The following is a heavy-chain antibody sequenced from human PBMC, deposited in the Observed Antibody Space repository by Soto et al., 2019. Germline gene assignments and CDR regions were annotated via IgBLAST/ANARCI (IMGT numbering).Heavy chain of an antibody. J-gene: IGHJ4*02. CDR1: GFTFSYFE. V-gene: IGHV3-48*03. Sequence: EVPLVESGGGLVQPGGSLRLSCAASGFTFSYFEMNWVRQAPGKGLEWVAYISSTGSTIHYADSVRGRFTISRDNAKNSLYLQMNSLRVEDTALYYCAKDRASGGYWGQGTLVTVSS. CDR2: ISSTGSTI. CDR3: AKDRASGGY.